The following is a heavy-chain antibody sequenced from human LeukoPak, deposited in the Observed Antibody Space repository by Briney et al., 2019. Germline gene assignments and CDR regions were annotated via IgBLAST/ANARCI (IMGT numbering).Heavy chain of an antibody. Sequence: SETLSLTCTVSGYSISSGYYWGWIRQPPGKGLEWIGYIYHSGSTNYNPSLKSRVTISVDKSKNQFSLKLSSVTAADTAVYYCARDTGTTWSLFDYWGQGTLVTVSS. CDR1: GYSISSGYY. CDR2: IYHSGST. D-gene: IGHD1-1*01. V-gene: IGHV4-38-2*02. CDR3: ARDTGTTWSLFDY. J-gene: IGHJ4*02.